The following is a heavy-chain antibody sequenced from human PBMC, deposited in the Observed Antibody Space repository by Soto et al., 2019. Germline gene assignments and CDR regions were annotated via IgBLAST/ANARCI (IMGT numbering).Heavy chain of an antibody. J-gene: IGHJ5*02. CDR1: GGTFSSYA. V-gene: IGHV1-69*13. CDR3: AYFRADSGSSGTGWFDP. D-gene: IGHD6-6*01. Sequence: GASVKVSCKASGGTFSSYAISWVRQAPGQGLEWMGGIIPIFGTANYAQKFQGRVTITADESTSTAYMELSSLRSEDTAVYYCAYFRADSGSSGTGWFDPWGQGTLVTVSS. CDR2: IIPIFGTA.